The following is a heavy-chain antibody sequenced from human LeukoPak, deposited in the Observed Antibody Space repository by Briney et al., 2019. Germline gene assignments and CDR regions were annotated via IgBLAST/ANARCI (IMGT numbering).Heavy chain of an antibody. CDR3: AKAFSVPNWFDP. D-gene: IGHD6-25*01. J-gene: IGHJ5*02. CDR1: GFTFSSYA. V-gene: IGHV3-23*01. CDR2: ISGSGGST. Sequence: PGGSLRLSCAGSGFTFSSYAMSWVRQAPGKGLEWVSAISGSGGSTYYADSVKGRFTISRDNSKNTLYLQMNSLRAEDTAVYYCAKAFSVPNWFDPWGQGTLVTVSS.